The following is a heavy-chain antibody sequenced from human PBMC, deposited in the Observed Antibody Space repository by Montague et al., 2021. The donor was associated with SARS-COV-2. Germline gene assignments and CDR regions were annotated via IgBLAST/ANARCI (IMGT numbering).Heavy chain of an antibody. CDR3: ARTVVVPAAMSRDYGMDV. D-gene: IGHD2-2*01. J-gene: IGHJ6*02. CDR2: IYISGST. CDR1: GGSISSGSYY. V-gene: IGHV4-61*02. Sequence: TLSLTCSVSGGSISSGSYYWSWIRQPAGKGLEWIGRIYISGSTNYNPSLESRVTMSVDTSKNQFSLKLSSVTAADTAVYYCARTVVVPAAMSRDYGMDVWGQGTSVTVSS.